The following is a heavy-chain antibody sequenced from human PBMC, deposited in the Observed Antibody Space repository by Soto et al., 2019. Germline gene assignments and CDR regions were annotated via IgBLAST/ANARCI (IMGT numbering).Heavy chain of an antibody. Sequence: GGSLRLSCAASGFTFSDYYMSWIRQAPGKGLEWVSYISSSGSTIYYADSVKGRFTISRDNAKNSLYLQMNSLRAEDTAVYYCARPPCSSTSCSDYWYFDLWGRGTLVTVSS. V-gene: IGHV3-11*01. CDR1: GFTFSDYY. CDR3: ARPPCSSTSCSDYWYFDL. CDR2: ISSSGSTI. D-gene: IGHD2-2*01. J-gene: IGHJ2*01.